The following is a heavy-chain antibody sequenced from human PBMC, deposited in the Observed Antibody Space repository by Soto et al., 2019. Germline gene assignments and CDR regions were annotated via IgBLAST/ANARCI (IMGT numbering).Heavy chain of an antibody. Sequence: EVQLVNSGGGLVQPGGSLRLSCAASGFSFSNYVMHWVRQAPGKGLEYVSVISSNGGSTYYANSVKGRFTISRDNSKNTLYLEMGSLRAEDMAVYYCARGGYCSGGSCYSYLRPRYFDLWGRGTLVTVSS. J-gene: IGHJ2*01. V-gene: IGHV3-64*01. CDR1: GFSFSNYV. D-gene: IGHD2-15*01. CDR2: ISSNGGST. CDR3: ARGGYCSGGSCYSYLRPRYFDL.